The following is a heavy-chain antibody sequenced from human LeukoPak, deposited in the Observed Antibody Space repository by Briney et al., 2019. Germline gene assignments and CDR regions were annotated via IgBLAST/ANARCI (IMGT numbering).Heavy chain of an antibody. V-gene: IGHV3-48*02. CDR1: GFTFSNFSTYS. D-gene: IGHD3-22*01. CDR3: ARYYHSSAYFA. CDR2: ISTSSSNI. Sequence: PGGSLRLTCAASGFTFSNFSTYSMSWVRQAPGKGLEWVSYISTSSSNIYYADSVKGRFTISRDNAKNSLYLQMNSLRDEDTAVYYCARYYHSSAYFAWGQGTLVTVSS. J-gene: IGHJ5*02.